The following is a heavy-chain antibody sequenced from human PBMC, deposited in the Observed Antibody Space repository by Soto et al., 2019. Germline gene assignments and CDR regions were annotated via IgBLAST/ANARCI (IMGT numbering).Heavy chain of an antibody. D-gene: IGHD3-9*01. Sequence: QVQLVQSGAEVKKPGSSVKVSCKDSGGTFSNYAVTWVRQAPARGLEWMGGIIPMFGTTKYAQKFQGRVTMTADESTTTGYMELRNLRSDDTAVYYCARGILYDILTGCYFDYCVQGTMVTVSS. V-gene: IGHV1-69*01. CDR3: ARGILYDILTGCYFDY. CDR1: GGTFSNYA. CDR2: IIPMFGTT. J-gene: IGHJ4*02.